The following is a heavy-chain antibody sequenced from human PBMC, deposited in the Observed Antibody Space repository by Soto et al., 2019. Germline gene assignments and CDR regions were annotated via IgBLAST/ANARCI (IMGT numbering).Heavy chain of an antibody. CDR2: IYYSGST. CDR3: ARKHIEWNLENYYYYGMDV. V-gene: IGHV4-31*03. D-gene: IGHD1-1*01. Sequence: TLSLTCTVSGGSISSGCYYWSWIRQDPGKGLEWIGYIYYSGSTYYNPSLKSRVTISVDTSKNQFSLKLSSVTAADTAVYYCARKHIEWNLENYYYYGMDVWGQGTTVTVSS. CDR1: GGSISSGCYY. J-gene: IGHJ6*02.